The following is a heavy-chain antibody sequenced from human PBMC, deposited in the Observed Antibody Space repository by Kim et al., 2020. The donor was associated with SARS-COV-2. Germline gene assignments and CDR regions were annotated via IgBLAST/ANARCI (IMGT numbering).Heavy chain of an antibody. CDR3: ARHSMADFQHHPSGWRNFDY. Sequence: GESLKISCQGSGYSFTTYWIGWVRQMPGKGLEWMGIIYPGDSDTRYSPSFQGQVTISADKSISTAYLQWSSLKASDTAMYYCARHSMADFQHHPSGWRNFDYWGQGTLVTVSS. CDR2: IYPGDSDT. V-gene: IGHV5-51*01. D-gene: IGHD6-19*01. J-gene: IGHJ4*02. CDR1: GYSFTTYW.